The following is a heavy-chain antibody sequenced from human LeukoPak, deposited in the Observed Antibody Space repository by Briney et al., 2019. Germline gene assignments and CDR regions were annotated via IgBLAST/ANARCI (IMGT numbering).Heavy chain of an antibody. J-gene: IGHJ4*02. CDR2: ISSSSYI. CDR1: GFTFSSYS. D-gene: IGHD2/OR15-2a*01. V-gene: IGHV3-21*01. Sequence: GGSLRLSCAASGFTFSSYSMNWVRQAPGKGLEWVSSISSSSYIYYADSVKGRFTISRDNAKNSLYLQMNSLRAEDTAVYYCARDVKALRHYFDYWGQGTLVTVSS. CDR3: ARDVKALRHYFDY.